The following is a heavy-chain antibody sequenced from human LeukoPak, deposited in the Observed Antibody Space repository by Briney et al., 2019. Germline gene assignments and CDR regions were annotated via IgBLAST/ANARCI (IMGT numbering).Heavy chain of an antibody. CDR3: ASSEAYCGGDCPLRAFDI. D-gene: IGHD2-21*02. CDR1: GYSFTSYW. J-gene: IGHJ3*02. Sequence: GESLRISCKGSGYSFTSYWISWVRQMPGKGLEWMGRIDPSDSYTNYSPSFQGHVTISADKPISTAYLQWSSLKASDTAMYYCASSEAYCGGDCPLRAFDIWGQGTMVTVSS. V-gene: IGHV5-10-1*01. CDR2: IDPSDSYT.